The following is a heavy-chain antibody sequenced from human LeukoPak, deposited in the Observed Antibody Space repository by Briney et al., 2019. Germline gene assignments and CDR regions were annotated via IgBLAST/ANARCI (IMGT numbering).Heavy chain of an antibody. J-gene: IGHJ5*02. CDR3: AGVVGGWFDP. Sequence: SQTLSLTCAVSGGSISSGGYSRSWIRQPPGKGLEWIGEINHSGSTNYNPSLKSRVTISVDTSKNQFSLKLSSVTAADTAVYYCAGVVGGWFDPWGQGTLVTVSS. V-gene: IGHV4-30-2*01. CDR2: INHSGST. D-gene: IGHD3-10*01. CDR1: GGSISSGGYS.